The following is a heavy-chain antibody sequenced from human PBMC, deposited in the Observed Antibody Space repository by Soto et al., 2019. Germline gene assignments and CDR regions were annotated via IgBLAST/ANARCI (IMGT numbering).Heavy chain of an antibody. V-gene: IGHV3-53*01. D-gene: IGHD1-20*01. J-gene: IGHJ4*02. CDR3: ARGFNWLDY. Sequence: VLLVESGGDLIQGGGSLRLSCAAAGFTVSSNYMTWVRQAPGKGLEWVSVIYSGGSTYYADSVRGRFTISRDNSKTTLYLQMNSLRAEDTAVYYCARGFNWLDYWGQGTLVTVSS. CDR1: GFTVSSNY. CDR2: IYSGGST.